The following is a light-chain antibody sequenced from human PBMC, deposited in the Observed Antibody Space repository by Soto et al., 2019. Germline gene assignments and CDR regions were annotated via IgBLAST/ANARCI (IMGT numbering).Light chain of an antibody. CDR3: SSYAGSNNV. J-gene: IGLJ2*01. CDR1: SSDVGGYNY. V-gene: IGLV2-8*01. CDR2: RVS. Sequence: QSALTQPPSASGSPGQSVTISCTGTSSDVGGYNYVSWYQQHPGKAPKLMIYRVSQRPSGVPDRFSGSKSGNTASLTVSGLQTEDEADYYCSSYAGSNNVFGGGTQLTVL.